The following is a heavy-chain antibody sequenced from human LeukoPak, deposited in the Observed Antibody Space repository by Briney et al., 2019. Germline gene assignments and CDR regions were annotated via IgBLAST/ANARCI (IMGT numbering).Heavy chain of an antibody. V-gene: IGHV3-7*01. CDR1: GFPFSSYW. J-gene: IGHJ4*01. CDR3: ARDPNYGIY. Sequence: GGSLRLSCAASGFPFSSYWMSWVRQAPGKGLEWVANINQDGSEKYYVNSVKGRFTISRDNAKNSLYLQMNSLRAEDTAVYYCARDPNYGIYWGHGTLVTASS. D-gene: IGHD4-17*01. CDR2: INQDGSEK.